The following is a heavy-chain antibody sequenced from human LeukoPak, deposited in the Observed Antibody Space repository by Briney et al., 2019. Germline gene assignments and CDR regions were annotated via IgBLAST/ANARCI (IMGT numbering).Heavy chain of an antibody. CDR1: GGTFSSYA. CDR3: ARGSSWFDP. CDR2: IIPILGIA. V-gene: IGHV1-69*04. J-gene: IGHJ5*02. Sequence: TVKVSCKASGGTFSSYAISWGRQAPGQGVEWMGRIIPILGIANYAQKFQGRVTITADKSTSTAYMALSSLRSEDTAVYYCARGSSWFDPWGQGTLVTVSS. D-gene: IGHD6-6*01.